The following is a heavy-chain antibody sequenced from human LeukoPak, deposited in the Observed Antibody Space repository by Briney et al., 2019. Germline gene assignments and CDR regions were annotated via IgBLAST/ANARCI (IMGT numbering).Heavy chain of an antibody. V-gene: IGHV4-34*01. CDR1: GGSSSGYY. J-gene: IGHJ4*02. Sequence: SETLSLTCAVYGGSSSGYYWSWIRQPPGKGLEWIGEINHSGSTNYNPSLKSRVTISVDTSKNQFSLKLSSVTAADTAVYYCARARITMVRGVISYYFDYWGQGTLVTVSS. CDR3: ARARITMVRGVISYYFDY. D-gene: IGHD3-10*01. CDR2: INHSGST.